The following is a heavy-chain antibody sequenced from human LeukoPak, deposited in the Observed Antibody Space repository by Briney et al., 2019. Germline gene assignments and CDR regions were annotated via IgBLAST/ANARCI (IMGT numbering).Heavy chain of an antibody. CDR2: IYYSGST. CDR1: GGSVSSGSYY. V-gene: IGHV4-61*01. D-gene: IGHD1-26*01. CDR3: AGVVGGSYSMDV. J-gene: IGHJ6*03. Sequence: PSETLSLTCTVSGGSVSSGSYYWSWIRQPPGKGLEWMGYIYYSGSTKYNPSLKSRVTISIDTSKNQFSLKLSSVTAADTAMYYCAGVVGGSYSMDVWGQGTTVTVSS.